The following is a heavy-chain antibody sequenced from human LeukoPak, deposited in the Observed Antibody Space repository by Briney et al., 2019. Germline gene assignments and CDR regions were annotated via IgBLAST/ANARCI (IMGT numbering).Heavy chain of an antibody. CDR3: AREDYSSGRAAALGY. J-gene: IGHJ4*02. V-gene: IGHV3-30*04. CDR1: GFTFSSYA. CDR2: MSHDGITT. Sequence: GRSLRLSCAASGFTFSSYAMHWVRQAPGTGLEWVALMSHDGITTNYPDAVRGRFTISRDDSKSTLYLQMNSLRSEDTAVYYCAREDYSSGRAAALGYWGQGILVTVSS. D-gene: IGHD3-22*01.